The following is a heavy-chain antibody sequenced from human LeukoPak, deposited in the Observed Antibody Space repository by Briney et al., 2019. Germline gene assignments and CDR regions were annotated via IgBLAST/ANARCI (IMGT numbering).Heavy chain of an antibody. J-gene: IGHJ4*02. V-gene: IGHV3-21*01. Sequence: GRSLRLSCAASGFTFSSYAMHWVRQAPGKGLEWVSSISSSSSYIYYADSVKGRFTISRDNAKNSLYLQMNSLRAEDTAVYYCARGDGDYFYWGQGTLVTVSS. CDR2: ISSSSSYI. CDR3: ARGDGDYFY. D-gene: IGHD4-17*01. CDR1: GFTFSSYA.